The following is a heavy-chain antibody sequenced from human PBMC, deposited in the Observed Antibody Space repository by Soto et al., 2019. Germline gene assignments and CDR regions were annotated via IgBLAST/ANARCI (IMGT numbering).Heavy chain of an antibody. CDR3: ARGGRYSGYDYWFDP. CDR2: INHSGST. Sequence: SETLSLTCAVYGGSFSGYYWSWIRQPPGKGLEWIGEINHSGSTNYNPSLKSRVTISVDTSKNQFSLKLSSVTAADTAVYYCARGGRYSGYDYWFDPWGQGTLVTVS. J-gene: IGHJ5*02. CDR1: GGSFSGYY. D-gene: IGHD5-12*01. V-gene: IGHV4-34*01.